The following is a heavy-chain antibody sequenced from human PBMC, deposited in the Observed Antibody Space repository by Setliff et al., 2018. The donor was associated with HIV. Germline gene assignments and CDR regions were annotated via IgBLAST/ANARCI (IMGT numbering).Heavy chain of an antibody. J-gene: IGHJ6*03. CDR2: INHSGST. Sequence: SETLSLTCAVYGESFSAYFWSWIRQPPGKGLEWIGEINHSGSTNYNPSLKSRVTISMGTSKNHFSLKLSSVTAADTAVYYCARQIAYDILTGRYYYMDVWGKGTTVTVSS. CDR1: GESFSAYF. D-gene: IGHD3-9*01. CDR3: ARQIAYDILTGRYYYMDV. V-gene: IGHV4-34*01.